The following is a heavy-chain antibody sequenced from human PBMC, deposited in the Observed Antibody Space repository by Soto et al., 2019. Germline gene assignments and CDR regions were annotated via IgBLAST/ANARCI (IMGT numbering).Heavy chain of an antibody. V-gene: IGHV1-3*01. J-gene: IGHJ4*02. CDR1: GYTFTSYA. CDR3: ARGQDVSYYDY. CDR2: INAGNGNT. Sequence: QVQLVQSGAEVKKPGASVKVSCKASGYTFTSYAMHWVRQAPGQRLEWMGWINAGNGNTKYSQKFQGRVTITRDTSASTAYIELRSMRSEDTAVNYCARGQDVSYYDYWGQGTLGTASS.